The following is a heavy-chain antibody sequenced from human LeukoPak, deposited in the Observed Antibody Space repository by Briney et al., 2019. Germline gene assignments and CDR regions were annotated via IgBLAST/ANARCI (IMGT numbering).Heavy chain of an antibody. CDR1: GGTFSSYA. CDR3: ARVPGVIVVANYMDV. Sequence: SVKVSCKASGGTFSSYAISWVRQAPGQGLEWMGGIIPIFGTANYAQKFQGRVTITADKSTSTAYMELSSLRSEDTAVYYCARVPGVIVVANYMDVWGKGTTVTVSS. J-gene: IGHJ6*03. CDR2: IIPIFGTA. V-gene: IGHV1-69*06. D-gene: IGHD2-2*01.